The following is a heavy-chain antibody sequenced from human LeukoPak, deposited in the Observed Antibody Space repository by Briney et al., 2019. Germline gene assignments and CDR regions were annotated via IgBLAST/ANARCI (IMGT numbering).Heavy chain of an antibody. CDR2: ICSGSSYI. CDR3: AREMLAGWGSYYAERWFDP. D-gene: IGHD3-10*01. CDR1: GFTFSSYS. J-gene: IGHJ5*02. V-gene: IGHV3-21*01. Sequence: GGSLRLSCAASGFTFSSYSMNWVRQAPGKGLEWVASICSGSSYIFYADSVKGRFTISRDKSKNSLYLQMNSLRAEDTAVYYCAREMLAGWGSYYAERWFDPWGQGTLVTVSS.